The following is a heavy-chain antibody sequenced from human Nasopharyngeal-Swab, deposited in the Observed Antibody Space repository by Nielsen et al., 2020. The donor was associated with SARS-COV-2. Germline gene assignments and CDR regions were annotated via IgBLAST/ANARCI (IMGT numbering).Heavy chain of an antibody. D-gene: IGHD2-15*01. V-gene: IGHV3-73*01. CDR1: GFTFSDSA. CDR3: TRCGGGCYSGRDY. CDR2: TRSKGNNYAT. Sequence: ESLKLSCAASGFTFSDSAIHWVRQASGEGLEWVARTRSKGNNYATAYSASVKGRFIIFRDDPTNTAYLQMNSLTTEDTAMYYCTRCGGGCYSGRDYWGQGTLVTVSS. J-gene: IGHJ4*02.